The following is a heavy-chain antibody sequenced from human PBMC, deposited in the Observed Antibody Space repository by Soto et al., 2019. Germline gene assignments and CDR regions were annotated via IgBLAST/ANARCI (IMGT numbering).Heavy chain of an antibody. Sequence: SETLSLTCAVYSGSFSTYYWNWIRQPPGKGLEWIGEINQSGSTNYNPSLKSRVTISVDTSKNQFSLKLNSVTAADTAVYYCAKGTRGYSYGSNFDYWGQGTLVTVSS. CDR1: SGSFSTYY. CDR3: AKGTRGYSYGSNFDY. CDR2: INQSGST. J-gene: IGHJ4*02. D-gene: IGHD5-18*01. V-gene: IGHV4-34*01.